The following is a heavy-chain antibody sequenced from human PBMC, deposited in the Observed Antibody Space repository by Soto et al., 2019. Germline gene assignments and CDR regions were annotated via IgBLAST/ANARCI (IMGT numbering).Heavy chain of an antibody. CDR1: GGSIGSSSYY. J-gene: IGHJ4*02. V-gene: IGHV4-39*01. CDR2: IYYTGRT. CDR3: ARHDDFWSGPLTFDY. Sequence: QLQLQESGPGLVKPSETLSLTCTVSGGSIGSSSYYWGWIRQPPGKGLESIGSIYYTGRTYYNPSLKSRVIMSVDTSNNQFFVKLSSVTAADTAVYYCARHDDFWSGPLTFDYWGQGTLVTVSS. D-gene: IGHD3-3*01.